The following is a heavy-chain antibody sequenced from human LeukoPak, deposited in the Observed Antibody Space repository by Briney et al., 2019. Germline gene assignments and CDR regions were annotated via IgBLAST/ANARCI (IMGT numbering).Heavy chain of an antibody. J-gene: IGHJ4*02. D-gene: IGHD6-19*01. CDR1: GFTFSSYA. Sequence: GGSLRLSCAASGFTFSSYAMSWVRQAPGKGLEWVSAISGSGGSTYYADSVKGRFTISRDNSKNTLYLQMNSLRAEDTAVYYCAKDKLPQRLYSSGWYYWGQGTLVTVSS. CDR2: ISGSGGST. V-gene: IGHV3-23*01. CDR3: AKDKLPQRLYSSGWYY.